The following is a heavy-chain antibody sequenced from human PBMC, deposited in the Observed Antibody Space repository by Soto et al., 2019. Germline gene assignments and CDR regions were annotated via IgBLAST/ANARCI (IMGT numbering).Heavy chain of an antibody. D-gene: IGHD2-15*01. CDR1: GFTVSNTY. V-gene: IGHV3-53*01. CDR3: ARGVGYCCGGNCYSRELPYCYSGMDV. J-gene: IGHJ6*02. CDR2: IYSGGST. Sequence: GGSLRLSCAASGFTVSNTYMTWVRQAPGKGLEWVSIIYSGGSTYYANSVAGRFTISRDNSKNTLYLQMNSLRAEDTAVYYCARGVGYCCGGNCYSRELPYCYSGMDVWGQGTTVTVSS.